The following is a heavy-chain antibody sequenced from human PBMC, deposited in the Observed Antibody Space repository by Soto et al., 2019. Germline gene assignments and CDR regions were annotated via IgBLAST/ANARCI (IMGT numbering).Heavy chain of an antibody. CDR2: ISTYNGDT. V-gene: IGHV1-18*01. J-gene: IGHJ6*02. CDR3: AREGSRPYYYYCMDV. CDR1: GYSFTTYG. D-gene: IGHD2-15*01. Sequence: ASVKVSCKASGYSFTTYGISWVRQAPGQGLEWMGWISTYNGDTDYAQSLQGRVIMTTDTSTTTAYMELRSLRSDDTAVYYCAREGSRPYYYYCMDVWG.